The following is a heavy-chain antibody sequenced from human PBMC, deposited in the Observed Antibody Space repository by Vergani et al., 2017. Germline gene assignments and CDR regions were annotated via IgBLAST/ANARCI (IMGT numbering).Heavy chain of an antibody. J-gene: IGHJ3*01. Sequence: QVQLQASGPGRVKPSQTLSLTCTMSGGSISAGYYFWSWIRQPAGKGLEWLGHISASGNASHSPSLKTRVSMSVDTSKNQFSLTVTSVTAADTAIYFWAGRSGEYYSGGNVRPLRTAFDVWGHGTVVTVSS. CDR1: GGSISAGYYF. D-gene: IGHD2-15*01. CDR2: ISASGNA. V-gene: IGHV4-61*02. CDR3: AGRSGEYYSGGNVRPLRTAFDV.